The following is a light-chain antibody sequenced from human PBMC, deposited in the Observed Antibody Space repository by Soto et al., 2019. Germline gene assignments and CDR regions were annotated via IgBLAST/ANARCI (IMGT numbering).Light chain of an antibody. Sequence: QSALAQPASVSGSPAQSITISCAGTSSDLGAYKYVSWYQQHPETAPKLILYEVSRRRSGVFPRFSGSKCGHPASLSITGLLAGDEADDSCSSYKNAGTLDFGTGTKVT. CDR2: EVS. V-gene: IGLV2-14*03. J-gene: IGLJ1*01. CDR3: SSYKNAGTLD. CDR1: SSDLGAYKY.